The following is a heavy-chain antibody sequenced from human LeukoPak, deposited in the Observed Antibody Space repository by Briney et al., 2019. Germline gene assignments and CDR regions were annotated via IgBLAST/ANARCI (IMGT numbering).Heavy chain of an antibody. CDR1: GFTFTSYS. CDR3: VRELGAPAAGAFDL. D-gene: IGHD3-3*02. CDR2: MGSSGTNG. J-gene: IGHJ3*01. V-gene: IGHV3-21*01. Sequence: GWSLRLSCAGSGFTFTSYSMNWVRQASGKGLEWVSSMGSSGTNGYYAVSVKGRFIISRDNAKNSLFLQMNSLRAEDSALYYCVRELGAPAAGAFDLWGQGTLVTVSS.